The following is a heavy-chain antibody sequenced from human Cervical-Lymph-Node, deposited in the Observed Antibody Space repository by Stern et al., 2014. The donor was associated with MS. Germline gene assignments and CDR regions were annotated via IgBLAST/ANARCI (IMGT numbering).Heavy chain of an antibody. CDR2: IIPIIGTV. D-gene: IGHD3-10*01. V-gene: IGHV1-69*01. CDR3: ALGGFGHYFEY. J-gene: IGHJ4*02. Sequence: QMQLVQSGAEVQKPGSSVKVSCRASGGTFSSSDISWVRQAPGQGLEWMGGIIPIIGTVNYAQKYQGRVTITADESTSTAYMELSSLRSEDTAIYYCALGGFGHYFEYWGQGTLVTVSS. CDR1: GGTFSSSD.